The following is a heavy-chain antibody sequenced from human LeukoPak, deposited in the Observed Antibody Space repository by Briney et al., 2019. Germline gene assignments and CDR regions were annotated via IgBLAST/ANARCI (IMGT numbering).Heavy chain of an antibody. CDR1: GGSISSYY. CDR3: ASALRGKANFDI. CDR2: IYYSGST. D-gene: IGHD3-10*01. J-gene: IGHJ3*02. Sequence: SETLSLACTVSGGSISSYYWSWIRQPPGKGLEWIGYIYYSGSTNYNPSLKSRVTISVDTSKNQFSLKLSSVTAADTAVYYCASALRGKANFDIWGQGTMVTVSS. V-gene: IGHV4-59*08.